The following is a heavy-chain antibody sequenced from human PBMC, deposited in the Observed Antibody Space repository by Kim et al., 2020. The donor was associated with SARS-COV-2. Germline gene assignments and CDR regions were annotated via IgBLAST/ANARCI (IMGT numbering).Heavy chain of an antibody. CDR2: INYVGST. CDR3: ARGLLRGPGTYSSSSHRRKHFDY. CDR1: GGSFSDYY. Sequence: SETLSLTCAVYGGSFSDYYWTWIRQPPGKGLEWIGEINYVGSTNYSPSLKSRVTISVDSSKNQFSLRLTSVTAADTAVYYCARGLLRGPGTYSSSSHRRKHFDYWGQGTLVTVSS. J-gene: IGHJ4*02. D-gene: IGHD6-6*01. V-gene: IGHV4-34*01.